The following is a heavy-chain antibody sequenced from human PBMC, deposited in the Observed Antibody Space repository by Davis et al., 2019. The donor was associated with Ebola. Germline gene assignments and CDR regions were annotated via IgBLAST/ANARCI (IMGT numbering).Heavy chain of an antibody. D-gene: IGHD7-27*01. V-gene: IGHV1-69*13. Sequence: LVKVSCKASGGTFSSYAISWVRQAPGQGLEWMGGIIPIFGTANYAQKFQGRVTITADESTSTAYMELSSLRSEDTAVYYCASTTNWGTLFYYYYGMDVWGQGTTVTVSS. CDR1: GGTFSSYA. CDR3: ASTTNWGTLFYYYYGMDV. J-gene: IGHJ6*02. CDR2: IIPIFGTA.